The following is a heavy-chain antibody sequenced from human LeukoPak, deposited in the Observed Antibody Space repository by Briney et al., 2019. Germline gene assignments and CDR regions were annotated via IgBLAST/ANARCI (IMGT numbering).Heavy chain of an antibody. J-gene: IGHJ6*03. CDR2: IKQDGSEK. V-gene: IGHV3-7*01. Sequence: GGSLRLSCAASGSTFSSYWMSWVRQAPGKGLERVANIKQDGSEKYYVDSVKGRFTISRDNAKNSLYLQMNSLRAEDTAVYYCARVPGSSSWYLLYYYYYYMDVWGKGTTVTVSS. CDR1: GSTFSSYW. D-gene: IGHD6-13*01. CDR3: ARVPGSSSWYLLYYYYYYMDV.